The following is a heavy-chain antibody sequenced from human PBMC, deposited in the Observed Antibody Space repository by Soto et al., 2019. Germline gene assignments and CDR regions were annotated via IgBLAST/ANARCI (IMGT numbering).Heavy chain of an antibody. J-gene: IGHJ6*02. Sequence: GASVKVSCKASGGTFSSYTISWVRQAPGQGLEWMGRIIPILGIANYAQKFQGRVTITADKSTSTAYMELSSLRSGDTAVYYCARDSYYDSSQTWRPLNMDVWGQGTTVTVSS. CDR2: IIPILGIA. D-gene: IGHD3-22*01. CDR3: ARDSYYDSSQTWRPLNMDV. V-gene: IGHV1-69*04. CDR1: GGTFSSYT.